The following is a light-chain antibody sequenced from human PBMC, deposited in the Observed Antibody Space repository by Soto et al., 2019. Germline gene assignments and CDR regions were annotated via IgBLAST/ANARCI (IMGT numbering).Light chain of an antibody. CDR3: QQYNNWPPPLT. CDR2: GAS. CDR1: QSVSRN. J-gene: IGKJ4*02. Sequence: EIVMTQSPATLSVSPGERATLSCRDSQSVSRNLAWYQQKPGQAPRLLIYGASTRATGIPARFSGSGSGTEFTLTISSLQSEDCGVYYCQQYNNWPPPLTFGGGTKVELK. V-gene: IGKV3-15*01.